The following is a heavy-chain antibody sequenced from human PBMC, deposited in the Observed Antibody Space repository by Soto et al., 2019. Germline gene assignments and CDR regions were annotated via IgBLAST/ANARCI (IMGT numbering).Heavy chain of an antibody. CDR3: AQMFWSGSFVY. Sequence: QITLKESGPALVKPTQTLTLTCTFSGFSLSTSGVGVGWIRQPPGKALECLALIYWDDDKRYSPSLKSRVTITKDTSKNQVVLTMTNLDPVDTGTYYCAQMFWSGSFVYWGQGILVTVSS. CDR2: IYWDDDK. D-gene: IGHD3-3*01. CDR1: GFSLSTSGVG. J-gene: IGHJ4*02. V-gene: IGHV2-5*02.